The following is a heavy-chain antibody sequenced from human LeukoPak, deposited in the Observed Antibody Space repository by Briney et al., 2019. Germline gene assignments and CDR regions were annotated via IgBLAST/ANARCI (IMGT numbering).Heavy chain of an antibody. Sequence: GGSLRLSCVASEFSISPFWMTWVRQAPGKGLEWVANIRGDGSRLYYEDSVKGRFTISRDNAKNSLYLQMSNLRAEDTSVYYCARDLNYCNSGRCYDAFDIWGQGTMITVSS. D-gene: IGHD2/OR15-2a*01. CDR3: ARDLNYCNSGRCYDAFDI. V-gene: IGHV3-7*01. CDR1: EFSISPFW. J-gene: IGHJ3*02. CDR2: IRGDGSRL.